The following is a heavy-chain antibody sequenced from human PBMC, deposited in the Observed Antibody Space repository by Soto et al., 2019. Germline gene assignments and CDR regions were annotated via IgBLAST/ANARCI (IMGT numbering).Heavy chain of an antibody. D-gene: IGHD6-13*01. CDR3: ARDQAPAAARFLSWFDP. CDR1: GFTFSSYS. CDR2: ISSSSSYI. J-gene: IGHJ5*02. V-gene: IGHV3-21*01. Sequence: PGGSLRLSCAASGFTFSSYSMNWVRQAPGKGLEWVSSISSSSSYIYYADSVKGRFTISRDNAKNSLYLQMNSLRAEDTAVYYCARDQAPAAARFLSWFDPWGQGTLVTVSS.